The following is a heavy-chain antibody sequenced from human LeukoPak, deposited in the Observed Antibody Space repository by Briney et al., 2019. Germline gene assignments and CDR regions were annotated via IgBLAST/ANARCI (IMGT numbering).Heavy chain of an antibody. J-gene: IGHJ4*02. Sequence: PGGSLRLSCAASGFAVGSKYMSWVRQAPGKGLEWVSAISGSGGSTYCADSVKGRFTISRDNSKNTLYLQMNSLRAEDTAVYYCARESYGFGELNFPFDYWGQGTLVTVSS. V-gene: IGHV3-23*01. CDR1: GFAVGSKY. CDR3: ARESYGFGELNFPFDY. CDR2: ISGSGGST. D-gene: IGHD3-10*01.